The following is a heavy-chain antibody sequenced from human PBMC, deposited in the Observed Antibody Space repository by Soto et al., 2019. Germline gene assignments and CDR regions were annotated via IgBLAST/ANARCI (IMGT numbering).Heavy chain of an antibody. CDR2: IFHSGSN. CDR3: ARGLRSASNWFDP. D-gene: IGHD3-3*01. J-gene: IGHJ5*02. Sequence: QVQLQESGPGLVNPSGTLSLTCSVSGGSISSSNWWSWVRQAPGKGLEWIGEIFHSGSNNYNPSLKSRVSISVDKSKSQFSLNLSSVTAADTAVYYCARGLRSASNWFDPWGQGALVTVSS. V-gene: IGHV4-4*02. CDR1: GGSISSSNW.